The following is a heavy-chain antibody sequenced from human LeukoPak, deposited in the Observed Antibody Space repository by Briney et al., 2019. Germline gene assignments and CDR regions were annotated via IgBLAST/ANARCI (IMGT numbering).Heavy chain of an antibody. V-gene: IGHV1-46*01. Sequence: AAPKASCKASGYTFTSYYMHSVPHTPRQGVEWMGIINPSDGSTNYAQKFQGRVTMTRDTSTSTVYMELSSLRSEDTAVYYCARAPYYDGDYWGQGTLVTVSS. CDR2: INPSDGST. CDR1: GYTFTSYY. J-gene: IGHJ4*02. CDR3: ARAPYYDGDY. D-gene: IGHD3-22*01.